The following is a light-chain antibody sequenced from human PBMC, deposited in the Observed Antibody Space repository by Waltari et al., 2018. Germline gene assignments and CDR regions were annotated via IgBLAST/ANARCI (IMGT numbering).Light chain of an antibody. CDR3: QVWDRSTRYL. Sequence: SYELIQPRSVSVSPGQTARITCGGENIGSKRVQWYQQRPPQAPVLVVYGNRHRPPGSPERFSGSNSGNTATLTISGVEAGDDADYYCQVWDRSTRYLFGGGTRLTVL. CDR1: NIGSKR. V-gene: IGLV3-21*02. J-gene: IGLJ2*01. CDR2: GNR.